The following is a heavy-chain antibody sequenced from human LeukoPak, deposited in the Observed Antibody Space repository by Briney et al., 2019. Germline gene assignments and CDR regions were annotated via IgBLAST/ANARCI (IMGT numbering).Heavy chain of an antibody. V-gene: IGHV3-7*05. CDR3: ARDPYSSSWSYGMDV. CDR2: IKQDGSEK. Sequence: PGGSLRLSCSASGFTFSSYWMSWVGQTPEKGLEWEANIKQDGSEKVYVDSVKGRFTISRDNAKSSLYLQMSGLRAEDTAVYYCARDPYSSSWSYGMDVWGPGTTVTVSS. CDR1: GFTFSSYW. J-gene: IGHJ6*02. D-gene: IGHD6-13*01.